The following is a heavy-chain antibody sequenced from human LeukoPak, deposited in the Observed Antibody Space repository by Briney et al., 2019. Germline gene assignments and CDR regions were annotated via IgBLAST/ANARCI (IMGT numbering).Heavy chain of an antibody. CDR3: ARVLLDYYGSGSLRFDP. Sequence: ASVKVSCKASGYTFTSYDINWVRQATGQGLEWMGWMNPNSGNTGYAQKFQGRVTMTRNTSISTAYMELSSLRSEDTAVYYCARVLLDYYGSGSLRFDPWGQGTLVTVSS. V-gene: IGHV1-8*01. CDR1: GYTFTSYD. J-gene: IGHJ5*02. CDR2: MNPNSGNT. D-gene: IGHD3-10*01.